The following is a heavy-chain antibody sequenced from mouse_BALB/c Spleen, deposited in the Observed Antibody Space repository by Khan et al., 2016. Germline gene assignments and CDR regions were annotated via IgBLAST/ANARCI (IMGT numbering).Heavy chain of an antibody. Sequence: EVKLLESGPSLVKPSQTLSLTCSVTGDSITSGYWNWIRKFPGNKLEYMGYISYSGTTYYNPSLRSRVSITRDTSKNQYYLLLNSVTTEDTATYYCARFDGDDPYWYFDVWGAGTTVTVSS. CDR2: ISYSGTT. J-gene: IGHJ1*01. V-gene: IGHV3-8*02. CDR3: ARFDGDDPYWYFDV. CDR1: GDSITSGY. D-gene: IGHD2-2*01.